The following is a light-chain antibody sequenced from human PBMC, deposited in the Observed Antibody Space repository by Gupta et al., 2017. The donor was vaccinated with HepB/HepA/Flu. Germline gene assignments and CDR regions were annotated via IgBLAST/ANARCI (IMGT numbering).Light chain of an antibody. J-gene: IGLJ3*02. CDR2: EVS. CDR3: CSYAGTYSWV. V-gene: IGLV2-23*02. CDR1: SSDVGSYYL. Sequence: QSALTQPASVSGSPGQSTTISCPGTSSDVGSYYLVSWYQQHPGKAPNLMIYEVSKRPSGVSNRFSGSKSGNTASLTLSGLVDVDEADYFCCSYAGTYSWVFGGGTKLTVL.